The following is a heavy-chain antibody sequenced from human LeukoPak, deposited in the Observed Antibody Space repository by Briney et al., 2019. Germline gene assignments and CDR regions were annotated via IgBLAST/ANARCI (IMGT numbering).Heavy chain of an antibody. J-gene: IGHJ5*02. CDR2: IAFDGSRK. V-gene: IGHV3-30*03. D-gene: IGHD3-3*01. CDR3: TRYDSSRFDP. Sequence: GGSLRLSCAVWVFIFSGYGMHWVRQAPGKGLEWVTGIAFDGSRKHYADSVKGRFTISRDNARNTMDLQMNSLRVEDTAVYHCTRYDSSRFDPWGQGTLVIVSS. CDR1: VFIFSGYG.